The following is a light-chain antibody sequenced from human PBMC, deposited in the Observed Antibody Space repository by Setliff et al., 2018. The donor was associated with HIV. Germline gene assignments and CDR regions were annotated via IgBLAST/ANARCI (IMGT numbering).Light chain of an antibody. CDR1: SSDVGGYNY. V-gene: IGLV2-11*01. CDR3: CSYEDSYTSI. CDR2: DVS. Sequence: QSALTQPRSVSGSPGQSVTISCTGTSSDVGGYNYVSRYQQHPGKAPKLMIYDVSKRPSGVPDRFSGSKSGNTASLTISGLQAEDEADYYCCSYEDSYTSIFGGGTKVTVL. J-gene: IGLJ2*01.